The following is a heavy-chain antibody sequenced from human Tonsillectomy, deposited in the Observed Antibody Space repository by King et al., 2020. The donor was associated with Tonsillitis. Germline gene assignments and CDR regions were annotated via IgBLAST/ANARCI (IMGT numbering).Heavy chain of an antibody. CDR2: IKQDGREK. Sequence: VQLVESGGGLVQPGGSLRLSCAASGFTFSSYWMSWVRQAPGKGLVWLAKIKQDGREKYYVDSVKGRLTISRDNAKNSLFRQMNSLRAADTAVYYCARDGGGYYDSSGYYYDPNFDYWGQGTLVTVSS. J-gene: IGHJ4*02. D-gene: IGHD3-22*01. CDR1: GFTFSSYW. CDR3: ARDGGGYYDSSGYYYDPNFDY. V-gene: IGHV3-7*03.